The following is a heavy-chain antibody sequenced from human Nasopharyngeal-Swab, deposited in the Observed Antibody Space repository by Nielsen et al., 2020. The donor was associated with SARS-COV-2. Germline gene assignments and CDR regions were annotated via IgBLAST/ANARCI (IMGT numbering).Heavy chain of an antibody. D-gene: IGHD1-26*01. CDR1: GLTFDNHW. J-gene: IGHJ4*02. Sequence: GESLKISCAASGLTFDNHWMTWVRQAPGKGLEWVATIKPDGSEKYYVDSVKGRFTISRDNAKNSLYLQMNSLTVEDSAVYFCTRAGSYRFDYWGQGTLVTVSS. V-gene: IGHV3-7*01. CDR3: TRAGSYRFDY. CDR2: IKPDGSEK.